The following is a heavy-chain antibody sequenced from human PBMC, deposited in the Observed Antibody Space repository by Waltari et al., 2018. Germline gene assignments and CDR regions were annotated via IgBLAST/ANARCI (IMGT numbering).Heavy chain of an antibody. V-gene: IGHV3-48*02. CDR1: GFTFSSRH. D-gene: IGHD6-19*01. CDR3: ARTLPDYTSGWYGALFDY. CDR2: LSNTIGTI. Sequence: EVQLVESGGGLVQPGGSLRLSCAASGFTFSSRHMNGGRQAPGKGLEWVSYLSNTIGTIYYGDSVKGRFTISRDNAKNSLYLQMNSLRDEDTAVYYCARTLPDYTSGWYGALFDYLGQGTLVTVSS. J-gene: IGHJ4*02.